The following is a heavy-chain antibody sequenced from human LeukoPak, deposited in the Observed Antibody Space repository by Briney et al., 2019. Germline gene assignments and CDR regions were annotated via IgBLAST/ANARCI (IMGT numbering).Heavy chain of an antibody. CDR1: GFTFSSYW. CDR2: ISWNSGSI. Sequence: HPGGSLRLSCAASGFTFSSYWMSWVRLAPGKGLEWVSGISWNSGSIGYADSVKGRFTISRDNAKNSLYLQMNSLRAEDTALYYCAKDINSGYDSWVAAFDIWGQGTMVTVSS. J-gene: IGHJ3*02. V-gene: IGHV3-9*01. D-gene: IGHD5-12*01. CDR3: AKDINSGYDSWVAAFDI.